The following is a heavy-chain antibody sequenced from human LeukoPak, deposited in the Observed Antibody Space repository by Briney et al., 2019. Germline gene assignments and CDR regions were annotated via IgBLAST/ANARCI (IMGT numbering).Heavy chain of an antibody. CDR1: GDSVSGTSAG. Sequence: SQTLSLTCAISGDSVSGTSAGWNWIRQSPSRGLEWLGRIYYRAKWYNDYAPSVQSRITINPDTYKNQISLQLNSVTHDGTAVYYCTRGGLVRGGLHWLDPWGQGTLVTVSS. D-gene: IGHD3-10*01. CDR2: IYYRAKWYN. J-gene: IGHJ5*02. V-gene: IGHV6-1*01. CDR3: TRGGLVRGGLHWLDP.